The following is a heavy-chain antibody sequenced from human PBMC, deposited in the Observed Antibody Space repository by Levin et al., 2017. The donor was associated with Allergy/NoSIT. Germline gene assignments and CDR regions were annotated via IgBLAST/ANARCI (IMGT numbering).Heavy chain of an antibody. CDR1: GFTFSSYT. J-gene: IGHJ6*02. CDR2: INGDGSSI. Sequence: GGSLRLSCAASGFTFSSYTMHWVRQAPGRGLVWVSRINGDGSSITYADSVKGRFTISRDNAKNTLYLQMKSLRAEDTAVYYCARGGFPSYGMDVWGQGTTVTVPS. D-gene: IGHD5-12*01. CDR3: ARGGFPSYGMDV. V-gene: IGHV3-74*01.